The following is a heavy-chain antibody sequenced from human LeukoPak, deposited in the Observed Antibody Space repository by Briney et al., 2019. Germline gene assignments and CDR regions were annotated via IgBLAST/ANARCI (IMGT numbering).Heavy chain of an antibody. CDR2: MNPNSGNT. D-gene: IGHD2-2*01. CDR3: ARNDKNIVVVPAARRIYYYYMDV. V-gene: IGHV1-8*01. J-gene: IGHJ6*03. CDR1: GYTFTSYD. Sequence: ASVKVSCKASGYTFTSYDINWVRQATGQGLEWMGWMNPNSGNTGYAQKFQGRVTMTRNTSISTAYMELSSLRSEDTAVYYCARNDKNIVVVPAARRIYYYYMDVWGKGTTVTVSS.